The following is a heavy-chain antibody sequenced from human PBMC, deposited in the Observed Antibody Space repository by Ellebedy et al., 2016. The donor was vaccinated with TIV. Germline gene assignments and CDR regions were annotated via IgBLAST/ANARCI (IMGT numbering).Heavy chain of an antibody. V-gene: IGHV4-34*01. CDR3: ARELFASRDAFDI. CDR2: INHSGST. J-gene: IGHJ3*02. CDR1: GGSFSGYY. D-gene: IGHD3-10*01. Sequence: SETLSLXXAVYGGSFSGYYWSWIRQPPGKGLEWIGEINHSGSTNYNPSLKSRVTISVDTSKNQFSLKLSSVTAADTAVYYCARELFASRDAFDIWGQGTMVTVSS.